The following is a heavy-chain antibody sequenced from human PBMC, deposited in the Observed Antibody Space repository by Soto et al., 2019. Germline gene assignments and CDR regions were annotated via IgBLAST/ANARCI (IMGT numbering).Heavy chain of an antibody. Sequence: GGSLRLSCAASGFTFSSYAMTWVRQAPGKGLEWVSGISGSGGSTYYADSGKGRFTISRDNAKNTLYLQMNSLRAEDTAVYYCAKGITMIVVVILDYWGQGTLVTVSS. CDR1: GFTFSSYA. CDR2: ISGSGGST. CDR3: AKGITMIVVVILDY. D-gene: IGHD3-22*01. V-gene: IGHV3-23*01. J-gene: IGHJ4*02.